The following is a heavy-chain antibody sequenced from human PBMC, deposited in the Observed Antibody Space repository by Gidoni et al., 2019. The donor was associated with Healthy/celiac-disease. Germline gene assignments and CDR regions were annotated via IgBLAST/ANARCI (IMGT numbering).Heavy chain of an antibody. CDR2: ISSSSSYI. CDR3: ARAPSRTEYSSSFLDY. V-gene: IGHV3-21*01. D-gene: IGHD6-6*01. CDR1: GFTFSSYS. Sequence: EVQLVESGGGLVKPGGSLSLSCAASGFTFSSYSMNWVRQAPGKGLEWVSSISSSSSYIYYADSVKGRFTISRDNAKNSLYLQMNSLRAEDTAVYYCARAPSRTEYSSSFLDYWGQGTLVTVSS. J-gene: IGHJ4*02.